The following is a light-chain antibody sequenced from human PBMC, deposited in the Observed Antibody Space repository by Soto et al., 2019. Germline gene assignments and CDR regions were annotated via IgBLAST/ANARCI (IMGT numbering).Light chain of an antibody. J-gene: IGKJ4*01. CDR3: QQSFSNMVT. V-gene: IGKV1-39*01. CDR2: LAS. CDR1: QNINTS. Sequence: IQVTQSPSSLSASVGDRVTITGRASQNINTSLNWYRQKSGKAPELLIFLASTLQTGVPSRFSGSGSGTNFSLTISGLQPDDFATYYCQQSFSNMVTFGGGTKVQI.